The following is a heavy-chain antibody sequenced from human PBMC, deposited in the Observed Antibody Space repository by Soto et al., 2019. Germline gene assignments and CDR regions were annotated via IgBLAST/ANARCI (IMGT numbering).Heavy chain of an antibody. J-gene: IGHJ4*02. CDR1: GGSFSGYY. D-gene: IGHD2-15*01. Sequence: SETLSLTCAVYGGSFSGYYWSWIRQPPGKGLEWIGEINHSGSTNYNPSLKSRVTISVDTSKNQFSLKLSSVTAADTAVYYCARDAGGPADCWGQGTLVTVSS. CDR2: INHSGST. V-gene: IGHV4-34*01. CDR3: ARDAGGPADC.